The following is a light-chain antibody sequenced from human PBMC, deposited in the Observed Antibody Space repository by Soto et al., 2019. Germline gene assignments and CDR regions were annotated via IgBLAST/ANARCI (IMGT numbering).Light chain of an antibody. CDR1: QSVRNW. CDR3: QQYDGYSPQT. CDR2: DSS. J-gene: IGKJ1*01. V-gene: IGKV1-5*01. Sequence: DIQMTQSPSTLFASVGDRVTITCRASQSVRNWLAWYQQKPGRAPQLLIYDSSTLEPGVPPRFRGSGSGTEFTLTINGLQPDDFATYYCQQYDGYSPQTFGQGTKVDIK.